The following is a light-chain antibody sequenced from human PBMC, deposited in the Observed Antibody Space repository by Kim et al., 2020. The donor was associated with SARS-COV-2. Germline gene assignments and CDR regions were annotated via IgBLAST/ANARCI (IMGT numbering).Light chain of an antibody. Sequence: SPGERATLSCRASQSVSSNLAWYQQKPGQAPRLLIYDASTRATGIPARVSGSGSGTEFTLTISSLQSEDFAVYFCQQYNFWPPNTFGQGTRLEIK. CDR3: QQYNFWPPNT. CDR1: QSVSSN. J-gene: IGKJ5*01. CDR2: DAS. V-gene: IGKV3-15*01.